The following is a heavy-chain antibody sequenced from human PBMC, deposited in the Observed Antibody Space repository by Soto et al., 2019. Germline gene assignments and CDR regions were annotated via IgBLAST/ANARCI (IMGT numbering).Heavy chain of an antibody. CDR2: INQSGTT. V-gene: IGHV4-4*02. J-gene: IGHJ3*02. D-gene: IGHD2-2*01. CDR3: ARVVPAAHHDAFDI. Sequence: SETLSLTCGVPDDSTRSRYWWTWIRRPPGRGLQWIGEINQSGTTNYNPSLKSRVTISVDTSKNQFSLKLSSVTAADTAVYYCARVVPAAHHDAFDIWGQGTMVTVSS. CDR1: DDSTRSRYW.